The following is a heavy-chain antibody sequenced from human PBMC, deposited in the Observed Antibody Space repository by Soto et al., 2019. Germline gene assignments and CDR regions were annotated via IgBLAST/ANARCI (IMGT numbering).Heavy chain of an antibody. CDR2: IDGSGGDP. Sequence: EVQLLESGGGLVQPGGSLRPSFQASGFTFSSYAMGGFRQAPGTGLEGVSAIDGSGGDPPFPDPVKGRFPNSRDNSKSTLYLHMNSLRAEDTARYYCVKEMVAAAYVETSPFDFWGQGTLVTVSS. D-gene: IGHD2-15*01. CDR1: GFTFSSYA. J-gene: IGHJ4*02. CDR3: VKEMVAAAYVETSPFDF. V-gene: IGHV3-23*01.